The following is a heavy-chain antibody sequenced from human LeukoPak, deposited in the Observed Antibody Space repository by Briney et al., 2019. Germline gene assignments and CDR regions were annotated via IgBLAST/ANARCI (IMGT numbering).Heavy chain of an antibody. CDR2: FDPEDGET. CDR1: GYTLTELS. V-gene: IGHV1-24*01. J-gene: IGHJ3*02. D-gene: IGHD3-3*01. CDR3: ATALTIFLARDAFDI. Sequence: ASVKVSCKASGYTLTELSMHWVRQAPGKGLEWMGGFDPEDGETIYAQKFQGRVTMTEDTSTDTAYMELSSLRSEDTAVYYCATALTIFLARDAFDIWGQGTMVTVSS.